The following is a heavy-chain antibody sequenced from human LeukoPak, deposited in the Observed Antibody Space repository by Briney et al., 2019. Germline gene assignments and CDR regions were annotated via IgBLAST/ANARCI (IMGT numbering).Heavy chain of an antibody. Sequence: AETLSLTCAVYGGSFSGYYWSWIRQPPGKGLEWIGEINHSGSTNYNPSLKSRVTISVDTSKNQFSLKLSSVTAADTAVYSCARCGPYCSSTSCYAIYYYYYYMDVWGKGTPVTISS. D-gene: IGHD2-2*01. CDR1: GGSFSGYY. V-gene: IGHV4-34*01. CDR2: INHSGST. CDR3: ARCGPYCSSTSCYAIYYYYYYMDV. J-gene: IGHJ6*03.